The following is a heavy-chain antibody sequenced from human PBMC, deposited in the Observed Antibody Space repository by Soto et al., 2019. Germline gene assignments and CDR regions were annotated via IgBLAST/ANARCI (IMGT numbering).Heavy chain of an antibody. D-gene: IGHD3-22*01. CDR1: GFTFSSYA. V-gene: IGHV3-23*01. Sequence: EVQLLESGGGLVQPGGSLRLSCAASGFTFSSYAMSWVRQAPGKGLEWVSAISGSGGSTYYADSVKGRFTISRDNSKNTLYLQMNSLRAEDTAVYYCAKHDRSGYYLLYYFDYWGQGTLVTVSS. CDR3: AKHDRSGYYLLYYFDY. CDR2: ISGSGGST. J-gene: IGHJ4*02.